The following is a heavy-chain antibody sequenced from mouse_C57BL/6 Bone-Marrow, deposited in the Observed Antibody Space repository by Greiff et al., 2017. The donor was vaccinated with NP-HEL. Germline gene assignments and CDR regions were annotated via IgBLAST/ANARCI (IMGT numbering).Heavy chain of an antibody. Sequence: VQLKESGPELVKPGASVKISCKASGYTFTDYYMNWVKQSHGKSLEWIGDINPNNGGTSYNQKFKGKATLTVDKSSSTAYMELRSLTSEDSAVYYCARVHLLGYAMDYWGQGTSVTVSS. D-gene: IGHD2-1*01. J-gene: IGHJ4*01. V-gene: IGHV1-26*01. CDR1: GYTFTDYY. CDR3: ARVHLLGYAMDY. CDR2: INPNNGGT.